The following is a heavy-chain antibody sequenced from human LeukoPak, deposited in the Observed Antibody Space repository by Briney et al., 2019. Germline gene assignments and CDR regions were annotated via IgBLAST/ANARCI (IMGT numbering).Heavy chain of an antibody. CDR1: GGSFSGYY. CDR2: INHSGST. V-gene: IGHV4-34*01. CDR3: ARGDYYVSGY. J-gene: IGHJ4*02. D-gene: IGHD3-10*01. Sequence: PSETLSLTCAVYGGSFSGYYWSWIRQPPGKGLEWIGEINHSGSTNYNPSLKSRVTISVDTSKNQFSLKLSSVTAADTAVYYCARGDYYVSGYWGQGTLVTVSS.